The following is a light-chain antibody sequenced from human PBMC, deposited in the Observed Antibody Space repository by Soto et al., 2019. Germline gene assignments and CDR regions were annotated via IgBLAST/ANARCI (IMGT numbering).Light chain of an antibody. J-gene: IGKJ5*01. CDR3: QQSYSTAMT. Sequence: DIQMTQSPSSLSASVGDRVTITCRASQSISSYLNWYQQKPGKAPKLLIYAASSLQSGVPSRFSGSGSGTDFTLTISSLQPEDFATYYGQQSYSTAMTFGQGTRLEIK. V-gene: IGKV1-39*01. CDR1: QSISSY. CDR2: AAS.